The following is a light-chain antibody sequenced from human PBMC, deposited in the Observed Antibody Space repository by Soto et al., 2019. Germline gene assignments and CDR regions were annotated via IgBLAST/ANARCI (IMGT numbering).Light chain of an antibody. J-gene: IGKJ1*01. CDR1: QSVSSN. CDR2: GAS. CDR3: QHYNNWPAWT. Sequence: EIVMTQSPATLSVSPGERATLSCRASQSVSSNLAWYQQKPGQAPSLLIYGASTRATGTPARFSGSGSGTEFTLTISSLQSEDFAVYYCQHYNNWPAWTFGQGTKVEIK. V-gene: IGKV3-15*01.